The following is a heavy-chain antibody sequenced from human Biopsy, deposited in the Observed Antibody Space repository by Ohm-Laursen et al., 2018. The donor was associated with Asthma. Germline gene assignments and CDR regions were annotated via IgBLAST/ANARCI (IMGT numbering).Heavy chain of an antibody. CDR2: IYSGGGT. V-gene: IGHV3-53*01. CDR1: GFTVTTNS. J-gene: IGHJ3*02. Sequence: SLRLSCSASGFTVTTNSISWVRQAPGKGLEWVSVIYSGGGTYYADSVQGRVTISRDNSKNTLSLQMNSLRAEDTAVYYCARAYGGSFFSGSFDIWGQGTMATVSS. D-gene: IGHD4-23*01. CDR3: ARAYGGSFFSGSFDI.